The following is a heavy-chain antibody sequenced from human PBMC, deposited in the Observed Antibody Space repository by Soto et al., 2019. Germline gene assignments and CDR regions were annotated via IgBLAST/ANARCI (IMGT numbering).Heavy chain of an antibody. CDR3: ARDRITINTLGEAFDI. CDR1: GYTFTGYY. V-gene: IGHV1-2*04. CDR2: INPNSGGT. D-gene: IGHD3-10*01. Sequence: ASVKVSCKASGYTFTGYYMHWVRQAPGQGLEWMGWINPNSGGTNYAQKFQGWVTMTRDTSISTAYMELSRLRSDDTAVYYCARDRITINTLGEAFDISGQATMVTVSS. J-gene: IGHJ3*02.